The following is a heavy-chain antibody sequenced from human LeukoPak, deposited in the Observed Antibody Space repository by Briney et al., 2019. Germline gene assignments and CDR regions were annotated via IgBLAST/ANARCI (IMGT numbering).Heavy chain of an antibody. Sequence: PGGSLRLSCSASGFTFSTYAMHWVRQAPGKGLEYVSVISANGDSTYYADSVKGRFTISRDNSKNTLYLQVNSLRVADTAVYYCVKRGMAAGDYYFDYWGQGTLVTVSS. D-gene: IGHD6-13*01. CDR2: ISANGDST. CDR1: GFTFSTYA. V-gene: IGHV3-64D*06. J-gene: IGHJ4*02. CDR3: VKRGMAAGDYYFDY.